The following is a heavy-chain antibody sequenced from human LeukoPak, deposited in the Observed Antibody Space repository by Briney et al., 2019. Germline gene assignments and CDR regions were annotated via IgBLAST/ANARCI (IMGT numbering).Heavy chain of an antibody. Sequence: GGSLRLSCAASGFTFSDHAMSWVRQAPAKGLEWVSSINGNGGGSYYIDSVKGRFTVSRDNSKNTLYLQMNSLRAEDTAVYYCAREVGVEYYFDYWGQGTLVTVSS. CDR2: INGNGGGS. J-gene: IGHJ4*02. CDR3: AREVGVEYYFDY. V-gene: IGHV3-23*01. D-gene: IGHD1-26*01. CDR1: GFTFSDHA.